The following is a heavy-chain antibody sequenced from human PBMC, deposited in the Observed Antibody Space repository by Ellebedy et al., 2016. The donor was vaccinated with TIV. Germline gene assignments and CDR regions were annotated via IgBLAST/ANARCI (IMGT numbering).Heavy chain of an antibody. CDR3: YCDYAQYSGAFDI. Sequence: AASVKVSCKVSGYTLTELSMHWARQAPGKGLEWMGGFDPEDGETIYAQKFQGRVTMTEDTSTDTAYMELSSLRSEDTAVYYCYCDYAQYSGAFDIWGQGTMVTVSS. CDR2: FDPEDGET. D-gene: IGHD4-17*01. CDR1: GYTLTELS. V-gene: IGHV1-24*01. J-gene: IGHJ3*02.